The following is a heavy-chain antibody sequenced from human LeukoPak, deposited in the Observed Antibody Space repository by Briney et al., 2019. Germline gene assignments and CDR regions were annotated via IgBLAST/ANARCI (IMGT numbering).Heavy chain of an antibody. V-gene: IGHV3-21*01. CDR2: ISSSSSYI. J-gene: IGHJ4*02. CDR3: ARGLNYDYVWGSYRYGGDYFDY. Sequence: GGSLRLSCAASGFTFSSYSMNWVRQAPGKGLEWVSSISSSSSYIYYADSVKGRFTISRDNAKNSLYLQMNSLRAEDTVVYYCARGLNYDYVWGSYRYGGDYFDYWGQGTLVTVSS. CDR1: GFTFSSYS. D-gene: IGHD3-16*02.